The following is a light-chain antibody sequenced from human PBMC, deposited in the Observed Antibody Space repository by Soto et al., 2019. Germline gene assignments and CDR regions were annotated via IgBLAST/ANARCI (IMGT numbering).Light chain of an antibody. Sequence: EIVLTQSPGTLSLSPGERATLSCRASQSVSSSYLAWYQQKPGQAPRLLIYGASSRATGMPDRFSGSGSGTDFTLTISRLEPEEFAMYYCQQYGRSPLVTFGQGTRLVIK. J-gene: IGKJ5*01. CDR2: GAS. CDR3: QQYGRSPLVT. CDR1: QSVSSSY. V-gene: IGKV3-20*01.